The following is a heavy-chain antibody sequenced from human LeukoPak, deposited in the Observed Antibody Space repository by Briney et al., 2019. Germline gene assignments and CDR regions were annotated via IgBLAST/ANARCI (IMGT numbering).Heavy chain of an antibody. CDR2: INPSGGST. V-gene: IGHV1-46*01. Sequence: ASVKVSCKASGYTFTDYYVHWVRQAPGQGLEWMGIINPSGGSTSYAQKFQGRVTMTRDTSTSTVYMELSSLRSEDTAVYYCARLLGATSGYSSSRSWFDPWGQGTLVTVSS. D-gene: IGHD6-13*01. CDR3: ARLLGATSGYSSSRSWFDP. J-gene: IGHJ5*02. CDR1: GYTFTDYY.